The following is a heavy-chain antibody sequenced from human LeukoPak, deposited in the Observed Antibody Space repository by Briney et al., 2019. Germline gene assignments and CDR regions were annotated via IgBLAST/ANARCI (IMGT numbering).Heavy chain of an antibody. J-gene: IGHJ3*02. D-gene: IGHD1-7*01. CDR3: ARDSPNYSKGAIDI. CDR1: GLTFSSYS. Sequence: GGSLRLSCAASGLTFSSYSMNWVRQAPGKGLVWVSHVSTDGTSTSYVDSGKGRFTISRDNAKNTLYLQMNSLRAEDTAVYYCARDSPNYSKGAIDIWGQGTMVTVSS. V-gene: IGHV3-74*01. CDR2: VSTDGTST.